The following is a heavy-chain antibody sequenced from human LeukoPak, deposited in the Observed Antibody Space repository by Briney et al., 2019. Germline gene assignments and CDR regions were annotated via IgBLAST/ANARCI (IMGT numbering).Heavy chain of an antibody. D-gene: IGHD3-3*01. CDR2: IYTSGST. Sequence: PSETLSLTCTVSGGSISSGSYYWSWIRQPAGTGLEWIGRIYTSGSTNYNPSLKSRVAISVDTSKNQFSLKLSSVTAADTAVYYCARDRWSGYYIFDYWGQGTLVTVSS. V-gene: IGHV4-61*02. CDR3: ARDRWSGYYIFDY. J-gene: IGHJ4*02. CDR1: GGSISSGSYY.